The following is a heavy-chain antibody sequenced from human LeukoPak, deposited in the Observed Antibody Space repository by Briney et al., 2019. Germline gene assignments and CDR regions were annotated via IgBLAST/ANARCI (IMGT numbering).Heavy chain of an antibody. CDR3: ARLGIQLWPFDY. CDR1: GGSISSSSYS. V-gene: IGHV4-39*01. CDR2: IYYSGST. D-gene: IGHD5-18*01. J-gene: IGHJ4*02. Sequence: SETLSLTCTASGGSISSSSYSWGWIRQPPGKGLEWIGSIYYSGSTYYHPSLKSRVTISVDTSKNQCSLKLSSVTAADTAVYYCARLGIQLWPFDYWGQGTLVTVSS.